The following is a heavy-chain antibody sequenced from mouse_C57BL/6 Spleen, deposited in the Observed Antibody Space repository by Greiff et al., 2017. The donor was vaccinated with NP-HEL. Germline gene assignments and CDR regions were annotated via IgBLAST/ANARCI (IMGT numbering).Heavy chain of an antibody. J-gene: IGHJ4*01. V-gene: IGHV1-64*01. Sequence: QVQLQQPGAELVKPGASVKLSCKASGYTFTSYWMHWVKQRPGQGLEWIGMIHPNSGSTNYNEKFKSKATLTVDKSSSTAYMQLSSLTSEDSAVYYCARWGDDYDPYYAMDYWGQGTSVTVSS. D-gene: IGHD2-4*01. CDR3: ARWGDDYDPYYAMDY. CDR1: GYTFTSYW. CDR2: IHPNSGST.